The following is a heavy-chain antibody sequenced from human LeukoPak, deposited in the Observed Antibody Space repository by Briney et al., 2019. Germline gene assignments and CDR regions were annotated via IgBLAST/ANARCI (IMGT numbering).Heavy chain of an antibody. D-gene: IGHD3-22*01. J-gene: IGHJ4*02. CDR2: ISGSSSYI. CDR3: AREKYDSSGYYTDNYYFDY. Sequence: GGSLRRSCAASGLTFSSCSLNWVRQAPGKGLEWVSSISGSSSYIYYADSVKGRFTISRDNAKNSLYLQMNSLRAEDTAFYYCAREKYDSSGYYTDNYYFDYWGQGTLVTVSS. V-gene: IGHV3-21*04. CDR1: GLTFSSCS.